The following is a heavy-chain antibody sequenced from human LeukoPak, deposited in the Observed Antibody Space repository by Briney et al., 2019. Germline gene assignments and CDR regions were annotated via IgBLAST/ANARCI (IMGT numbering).Heavy chain of an antibody. D-gene: IGHD6-19*01. Sequence: ASVKVSCKASGYTFTSYGISWVRQAPGQGLEWMGWISAYNGNTNYAQKLQGRVTMTTDTSTSTAYMELRSLRSDDTAVYYCARDRRIAVAGTIMSYWGQGTLVTVPS. CDR3: ARDRRIAVAGTIMSY. V-gene: IGHV1-18*01. CDR1: GYTFTSYG. J-gene: IGHJ4*02. CDR2: ISAYNGNT.